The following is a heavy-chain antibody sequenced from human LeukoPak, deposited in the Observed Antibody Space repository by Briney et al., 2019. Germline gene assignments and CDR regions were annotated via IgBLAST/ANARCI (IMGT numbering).Heavy chain of an antibody. CDR3: ARDDNWGLDNYYYYGMDV. V-gene: IGHV3-64*01. CDR2: ISSNGGST. CDR1: GFTFSSYA. D-gene: IGHD7-27*01. J-gene: IGHJ6*02. Sequence: GGSLRLSCAASGFTFSSYAMHWVRQAPGKGLEYVSAISSNGGSTYYANSVKGRFTISRDNSKNTLYLQMGSLRAEDMAVYYCARDDNWGLDNYYYYGMDVWGQGTTVTVSS.